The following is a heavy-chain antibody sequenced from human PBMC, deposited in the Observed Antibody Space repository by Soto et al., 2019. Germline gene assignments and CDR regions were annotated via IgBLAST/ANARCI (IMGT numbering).Heavy chain of an antibody. CDR1: GGSISSYY. V-gene: IGHV4-59*01. CDR2: IYYSGST. D-gene: IGHD6-19*01. J-gene: IGHJ4*02. Sequence: LEILSLTCTVSGGSISSYYWSWIRQPPGKGLEWIGYIYYSGSTNYNPSLKSRVTISVDTSKNQFSLKLSSVTAADTAVYYCARGTRSSGWFHFDYWGQGTLVTVSS. CDR3: ARGTRSSGWFHFDY.